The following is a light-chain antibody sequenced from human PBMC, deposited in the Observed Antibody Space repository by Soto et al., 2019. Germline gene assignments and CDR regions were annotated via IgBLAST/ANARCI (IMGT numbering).Light chain of an antibody. V-gene: IGKV1-5*01. Sequence: DIQMTQSPSTLSASVGDSFTIACRASQGLXSGFGWYQQKPGKAPKFLXYDASSLDSGVPSRLSGSGSGTEFTLTISSMQPDDFANYYCQQYNSYPWTFGQGTKVEIK. CDR2: DAS. CDR1: QGLXSG. J-gene: IGKJ1*01. CDR3: QQYNSYPWT.